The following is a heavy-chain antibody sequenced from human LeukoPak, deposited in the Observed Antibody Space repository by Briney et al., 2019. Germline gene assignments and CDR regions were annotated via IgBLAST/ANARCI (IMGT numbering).Heavy chain of an antibody. CDR2: ISASWGTT. J-gene: IGHJ5*02. V-gene: IGHV3-23*01. CDR3: AKEPPEYCSSTSCPNWIDP. CDR1: GFTFSSYA. D-gene: IGHD2-2*01. Sequence: PGWSLRLSCAASGFTFSSYAMIWVRQAPGKGREGVAAISASWGTTYYADSVKGRFTISRDNSKNTLYLQMSGLRAADTAVYYCAKEPPEYCSSTSCPNWIDPWGQGTLVTVSS.